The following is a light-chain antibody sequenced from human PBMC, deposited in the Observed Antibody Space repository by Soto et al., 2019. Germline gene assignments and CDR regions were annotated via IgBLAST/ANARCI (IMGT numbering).Light chain of an antibody. J-gene: IGKJ5*01. V-gene: IGKV3-15*01. CDR2: NVS. Sequence: EIVLTQSPATLSLSPGERATLSCRASQSIGLAIAWYQHKPGQAPRLLIYNVSTTATGIPARFSGSGSGTEFTLTISSLQSEDFAVYYCQQYNNWPPTFGRGTRLEIK. CDR3: QQYNNWPPT. CDR1: QSIGLA.